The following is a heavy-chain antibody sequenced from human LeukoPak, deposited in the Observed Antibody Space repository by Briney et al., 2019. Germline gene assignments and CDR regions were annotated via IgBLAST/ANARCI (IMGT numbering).Heavy chain of an antibody. V-gene: IGHV3-23*01. Sequence: GGSLRLSCAASGFTFRGNARTGVPEAPGRGREGVSTISSSGVNTNYADSVKGRFTISRDNFKNTLYLQMNSLRAEDTALYYCARNDSGGYYSVWGQGTLVTVSS. CDR1: GFTFRGNA. CDR3: ARNDSGGYYSV. D-gene: IGHD3-22*01. J-gene: IGHJ4*02. CDR2: ISSSGVNT.